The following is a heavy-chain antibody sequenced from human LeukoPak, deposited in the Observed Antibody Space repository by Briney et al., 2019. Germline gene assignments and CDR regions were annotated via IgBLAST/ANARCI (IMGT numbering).Heavy chain of an antibody. V-gene: IGHV1-18*01. D-gene: IGHD6-13*01. J-gene: IGHJ4*02. CDR2: ISSNTGKT. CDR3: AKVAGDRMDY. CDR1: GYTFATYG. Sequence: GASVKVSCKASGYTFATYGFCWVRQAPGHGLEWMGWISSNTGKTDYAQKFQGRVTLTTDTSTSTAYMELRSLRPGDTALYYCAKVAGDRMDYWGQGTLLTVSS.